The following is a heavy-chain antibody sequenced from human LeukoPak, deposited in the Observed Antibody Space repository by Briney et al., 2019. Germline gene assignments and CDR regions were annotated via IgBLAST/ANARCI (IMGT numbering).Heavy chain of an antibody. CDR1: GFTFSSYW. Sequence: PGGSLRLSCAASGFTFSSYWMSWVRQAPGKGLEWVANIKQDGSEKYYVDSVKGRFTTSRDNAKNSLYLQMNSLRAEDTAVYYCARDLPGWDYYFDYWGQGTLVTVSS. CDR3: ARDLPGWDYYFDY. CDR2: IKQDGSEK. V-gene: IGHV3-7*01. D-gene: IGHD1-26*01. J-gene: IGHJ4*02.